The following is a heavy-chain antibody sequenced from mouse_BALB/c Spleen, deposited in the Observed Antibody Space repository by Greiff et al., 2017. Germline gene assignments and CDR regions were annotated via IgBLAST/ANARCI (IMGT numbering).Heavy chain of an antibody. CDR3: TRTYGGSAIDY. Sequence: VQLQQSGTVLARPGASVKMSCKASGYSFTSYWMHWVKQRPGQGLAWIGAIYPGNSDTSYNQKFKGKAKLTAVTSASTAYMELSSLTNEDSAVFYCTRTYGGSAIDYWGQGTSVTVSS. CDR2: IYPGNSDT. V-gene: IGHV1-5*01. CDR1: GYSFTSYW. D-gene: IGHD2-10*02. J-gene: IGHJ4*01.